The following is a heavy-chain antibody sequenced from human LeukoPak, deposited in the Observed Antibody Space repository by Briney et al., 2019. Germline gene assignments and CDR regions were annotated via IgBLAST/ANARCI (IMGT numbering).Heavy chain of an antibody. CDR1: GFTFSSYS. Sequence: PGRSLRLSCAASGFTFSSYSMNWVRQAPGKGLEWVSSISSSSSYIYYADSVKGRFTISRDNAKNSLYLQMNSLRAEDTAVYYCARDVHKNAEYFQHWGQGTLVTVSS. CDR3: ARDVHKNAEYFQH. D-gene: IGHD1-1*01. CDR2: ISSSSSYI. V-gene: IGHV3-21*01. J-gene: IGHJ1*01.